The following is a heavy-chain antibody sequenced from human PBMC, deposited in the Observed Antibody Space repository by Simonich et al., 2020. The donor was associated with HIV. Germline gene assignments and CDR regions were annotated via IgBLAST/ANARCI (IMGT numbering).Heavy chain of an antibody. J-gene: IGHJ3*02. CDR3: ARGGLNWNYDAFDI. D-gene: IGHD1-7*01. CDR1: GFTFSSYE. V-gene: IGHV3-48*03. Sequence: EVQLVESGGGLVQPGGSLRLSCAASGFTFSSYEMNWVRQAPGKGLEEVSYISSSGSTIDYADSVKGRFTISRDNAKNALYLQMNSLRAEDTAVYYCARGGLNWNYDAFDIWGQGTMVTVSS. CDR2: ISSSGSTI.